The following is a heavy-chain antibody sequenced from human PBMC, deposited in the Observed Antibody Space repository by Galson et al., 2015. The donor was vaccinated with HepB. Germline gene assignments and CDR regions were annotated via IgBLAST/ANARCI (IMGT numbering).Heavy chain of an antibody. Sequence: SLRLSCAPSGFNFGNYWMSWVRQAPGKGLEWVANIKPDGSAEYYVDSVKGRFTISKDNAKNSLYLQMNSLRDEDTALYYCARDKDVPSSGSDFWGQGTLVTVSS. V-gene: IGHV3-7*01. CDR2: IKPDGSAE. CDR3: ARDKDVPSSGSDF. D-gene: IGHD1-26*01. J-gene: IGHJ4*02. CDR1: GFNFGNYW.